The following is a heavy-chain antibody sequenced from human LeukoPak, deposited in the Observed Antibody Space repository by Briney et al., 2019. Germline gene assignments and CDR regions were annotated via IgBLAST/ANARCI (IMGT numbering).Heavy chain of an antibody. CDR1: GGSISSGSCY. D-gene: IGHD3-10*01. CDR2: MFTPGTI. V-gene: IGHV4-61*02. J-gene: IGHJ4*02. Sequence: SETLSLTCTVSGGSISSGSCYWSWIRQPAGKGLEWIGRMFTPGTINYNPSLKSRVTISLDTSKNQFSLKLSSVTAADTAVYYCARLSGRDYYFDYWGQGTLVTVSS. CDR3: ARLSGRDYYFDY.